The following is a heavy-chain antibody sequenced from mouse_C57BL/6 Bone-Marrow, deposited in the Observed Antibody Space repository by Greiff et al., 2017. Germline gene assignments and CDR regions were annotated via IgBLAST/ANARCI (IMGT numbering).Heavy chain of an antibody. D-gene: IGHD1-1*01. CDR1: GYTFTSYD. V-gene: IGHV1-85*01. CDR3: ARVEFDGSSGDWYFDV. Sequence: VQLQQSGPELVKPGASVKLSCKASGYTFTSYDINWVKQRPGQGLEWIGWIYPRDGSTKYNEKFKGKATLTVDTSSSTGYMELHSLTSEDSAVYFCARVEFDGSSGDWYFDVWGTGTTVTVSS. CDR2: IYPRDGST. J-gene: IGHJ1*03.